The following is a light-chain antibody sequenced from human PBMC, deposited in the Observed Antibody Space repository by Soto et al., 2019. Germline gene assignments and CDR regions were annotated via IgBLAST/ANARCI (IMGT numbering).Light chain of an antibody. CDR2: DAS. CDR3: QQRSNWAT. J-gene: IGKJ3*01. Sequence: EIVLTQSPATLCLSAGERATLSFRASQSVSRNLAWYQQKPGQAPRLLIYDASNRATGIPARFSGSGSVTDFTLTISSLEPEDFAVYYCQQRSNWATFGPGTKVDIK. V-gene: IGKV3-11*01. CDR1: QSVSRN.